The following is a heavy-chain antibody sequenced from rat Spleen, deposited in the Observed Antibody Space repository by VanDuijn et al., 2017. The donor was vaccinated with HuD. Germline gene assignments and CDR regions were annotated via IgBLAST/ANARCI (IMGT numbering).Heavy chain of an antibody. D-gene: IGHD1-2*01. Sequence: QVQLKVSGPGLVQPSQTLSLTCTVSGFSLTGNNVHWVRQPPGKGLEWMGRMRYDGDTSYNSALKSRLSVSRDTSKNQVFLKMNSLQSDDTAXXXCAXXIAXXXVMXXXGQGASXXVSS. CDR2: MRYDGDT. V-gene: IGHV2-63*01. J-gene: IGHJ4*01. CDR3: AXXIAXXXVMXX. CDR1: GFSLTGNN.